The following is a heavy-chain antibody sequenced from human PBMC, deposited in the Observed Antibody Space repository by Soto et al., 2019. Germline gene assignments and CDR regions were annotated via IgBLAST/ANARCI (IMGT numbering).Heavy chain of an antibody. D-gene: IGHD3-16*02. CDR2: ISYDGSNK. J-gene: IGHJ4*02. CDR3: ASWYYDYVWGSYRYASWYFDY. Sequence: PGWSLRLSCAASGFTFSSYAMHWVRQAPGKGLEWVAVISYDGSNKYYADSVKGRFTISRDNSKNTLYLQMNSLRAEDTAVYYCASWYYDYVWGSYRYASWYFDYWGQGTLVTVSS. CDR1: GFTFSSYA. V-gene: IGHV3-30-3*01.